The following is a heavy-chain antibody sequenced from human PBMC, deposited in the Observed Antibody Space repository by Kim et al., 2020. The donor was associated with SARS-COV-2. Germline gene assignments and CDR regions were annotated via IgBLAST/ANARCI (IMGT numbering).Heavy chain of an antibody. CDR1: GFTFSSYA. J-gene: IGHJ4*02. Sequence: GGSLRLSCAASGFTFSSYAMRWVRQAPGKGLEWVSAICCSGGSTYYADSVKGRFTISRDNSKNTLYLQMNSLRAEDTAVYYCAKDRAIWFGGFDYWGQGTLVTVSS. CDR3: AKDRAIWFGGFDY. V-gene: IGHV3-23*01. CDR2: ICCSGGST. D-gene: IGHD3-10*01.